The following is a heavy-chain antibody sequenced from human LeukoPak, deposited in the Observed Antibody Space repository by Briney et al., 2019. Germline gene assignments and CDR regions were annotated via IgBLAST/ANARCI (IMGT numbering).Heavy chain of an antibody. J-gene: IGHJ4*02. CDR1: GFTFSSYW. Sequence: GGSLRLSCAASGFTFSSYWMSWVRQAPGKGLEWVANIKHDGSENYYVDSVKGRFTISRDNAKNSLYLQMNSLRAEDTAVYYCAREVPGYYDSSGFYVYWGEGTLVTVPS. D-gene: IGHD3-22*01. CDR2: IKHDGSEN. V-gene: IGHV3-7*01. CDR3: AREVPGYYDSSGFYVY.